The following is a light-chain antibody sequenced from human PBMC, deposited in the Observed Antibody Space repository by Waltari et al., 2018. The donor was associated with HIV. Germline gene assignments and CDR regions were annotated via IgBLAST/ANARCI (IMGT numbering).Light chain of an antibody. J-gene: IGKJ1*01. CDR2: AAS. Sequence: DIQMTQSPSSLSASVGDRVTITCRASQSISSYLNWYQQKPGKAPKLLIYAASSLQSGVPSRFSGSESGTDNRLKRMRQQTNDFATYNCQQSYSTPWTFGQGTKVEIK. V-gene: IGKV1-39*01. CDR3: QQSYSTPWT. CDR1: QSISSY.